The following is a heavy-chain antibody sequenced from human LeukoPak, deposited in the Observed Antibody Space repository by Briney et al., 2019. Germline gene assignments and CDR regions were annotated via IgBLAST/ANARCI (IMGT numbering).Heavy chain of an antibody. CDR2: INPSGGST. J-gene: IGHJ6*03. V-gene: IGHV1-46*01. Sequence: GASVKVSCKASGYTFTSYYMHWVRQAPGQGLEWMGIINPSGGSTSYAQKFQGRVTMTRDMSTSTVYMELSSLRSEDTAVYYCARGHYDFWSGYSPYYYYYYYMDVWGKGTTVTVSS. CDR1: GYTFTSYY. CDR3: ARGHYDFWSGYSPYYYYYYYMDV. D-gene: IGHD3-3*01.